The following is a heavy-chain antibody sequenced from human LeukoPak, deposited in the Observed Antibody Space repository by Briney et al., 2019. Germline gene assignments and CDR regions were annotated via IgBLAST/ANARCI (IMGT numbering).Heavy chain of an antibody. CDR2: IYTSGST. CDR1: GGSISSYY. J-gene: IGHJ4*02. D-gene: IGHD4-11*01. Sequence: SETLSLTCTVSGGSISSYYWSWVRQPAGKGLEWIGRIYTSGSTNYNPSLTSRVTISVDTSKNQFSLKLSSVTAADTAAYYCARGRFGVSDDYSNYLYYFDYWGQGTLVTVSS. V-gene: IGHV4-4*07. CDR3: ARGRFGVSDDYSNYLYYFDY.